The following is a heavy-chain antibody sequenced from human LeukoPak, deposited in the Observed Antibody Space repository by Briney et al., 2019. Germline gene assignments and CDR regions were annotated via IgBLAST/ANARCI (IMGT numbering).Heavy chain of an antibody. V-gene: IGHV3-7*01. Sequence: GGSLRLSCEVSGFTFSNYWMSWVRLAPGKGLEWVANIKEDGSTIHYVDSVKGRFTISRDNAKNSLYLQMNSLRAEDTAVYYCARVGNWNDRGDYWGQGTLVTVSS. CDR3: ARVGNWNDRGDY. CDR1: GFTFSNYW. D-gene: IGHD1-1*01. J-gene: IGHJ4*02. CDR2: IKEDGSTI.